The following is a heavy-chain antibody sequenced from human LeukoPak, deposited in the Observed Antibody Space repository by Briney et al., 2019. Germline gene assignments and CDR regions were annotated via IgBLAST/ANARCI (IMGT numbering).Heavy chain of an antibody. CDR1: GGSFSGYY. V-gene: IGHV4-34*01. CDR3: ARYQQWLVKTHYYYYMDV. J-gene: IGHJ6*03. Sequence: SETLSLTCAVYGGSFSGYYWSWIRQPPGKGLEWIGEINHSGSTNYVPSLKSRVTISVDTSKNQFSLKLSSVTAADTAVYYCARYQQWLVKTHYYYYMDVWGKGTTVTVSS. D-gene: IGHD6-19*01. CDR2: INHSGST.